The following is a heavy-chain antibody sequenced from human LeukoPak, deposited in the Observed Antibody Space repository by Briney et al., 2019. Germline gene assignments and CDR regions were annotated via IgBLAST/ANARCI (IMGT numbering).Heavy chain of an antibody. CDR2: ISSGGMWI. Sequence: GGSLRLSCAASGFTFSNYWMNWVRQAPGKGLEWVSSISSGGMWIYYADSLKGRFTISRDNAKNSLYLQMNSLRAEDTAVYYCAELGITMIGGVWGKGTTVTISS. J-gene: IGHJ6*04. D-gene: IGHD3-10*02. CDR1: GFTFSNYW. CDR3: AELGITMIGGV. V-gene: IGHV3-21*01.